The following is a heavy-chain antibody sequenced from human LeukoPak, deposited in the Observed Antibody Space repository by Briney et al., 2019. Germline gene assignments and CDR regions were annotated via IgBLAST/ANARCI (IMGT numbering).Heavy chain of an antibody. Sequence: GGSLRLSCAASGFTFSTYSMNWVRQAPGKGLEWVSHIGGSGTTIYYADSVKGRFTISRDNAKKLLYLQMSNLRAEDTAVYYCAKLVSGYPNWFDPWGQGTLVTVSS. J-gene: IGHJ5*02. CDR1: GFTFSTYS. D-gene: IGHD3-3*01. CDR3: AKLVSGYPNWFDP. CDR2: IGGSGTTI. V-gene: IGHV3-48*01.